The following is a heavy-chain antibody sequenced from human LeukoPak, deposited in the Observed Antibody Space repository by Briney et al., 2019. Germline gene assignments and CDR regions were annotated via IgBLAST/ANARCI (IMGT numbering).Heavy chain of an antibody. J-gene: IGHJ4*02. D-gene: IGHD3-10*01. Sequence: GGSLRLSCAASGFTFSSYDMHWVRQAPGKGLEWVSAICTAGDPYYPGSVTGRFTVSRENAKNSLYLQMNSLRAGDTAVYYCARAAYYGSGSYVSYYFDYWGQGTLVTVSS. CDR2: ICTAGDP. CDR1: GFTFSSYD. V-gene: IGHV3-13*05. CDR3: ARAAYYGSGSYVSYYFDY.